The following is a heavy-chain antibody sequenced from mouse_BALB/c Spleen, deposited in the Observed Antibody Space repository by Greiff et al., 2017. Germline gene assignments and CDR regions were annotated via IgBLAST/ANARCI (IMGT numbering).Heavy chain of an antibody. D-gene: IGHD2-3*01. J-gene: IGHJ2*01. V-gene: IGHV5-12-2*01. CDR1: GFTFSSYT. CDR2: ISNGGGST. Sequence: DVHLVESGGGLVQPGGSLKLSCAASGFTFSSYTMSWVRQTPEKRLEWVAYISNGGGSTYYPDTVKGRFTISRDNAKNTLYLQMSSLKSEDTAMYYCARHGYYEDFDYWGQGTTLTVSS. CDR3: ARHGYYEDFDY.